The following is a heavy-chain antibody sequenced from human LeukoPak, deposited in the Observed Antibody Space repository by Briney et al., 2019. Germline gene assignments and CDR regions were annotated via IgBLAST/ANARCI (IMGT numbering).Heavy chain of an antibody. CDR1: GFTFSYAW. J-gene: IGHJ4*02. V-gene: IGHV3-15*01. CDR3: TTDDMVRGVPYYFDY. CDR2: IKSKTDGGTT. D-gene: IGHD3-10*01. Sequence: GGSLRLSCAASGFTFSYAWMSWVRQAPGKGLEWVGRIKSKTDGGTTDSAAPVKGRFTILRDDSKNTLYLQMNRLKTEDTAVYYCTTDDMVRGVPYYFDYWGQGTLVTVSS.